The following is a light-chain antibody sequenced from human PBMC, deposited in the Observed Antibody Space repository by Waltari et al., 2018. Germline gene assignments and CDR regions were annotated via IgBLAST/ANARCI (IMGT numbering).Light chain of an antibody. CDR3: QQYGSSPWT. J-gene: IGKJ1*01. CDR1: QSVAGSY. V-gene: IGKV3-20*01. CDR2: GAS. Sequence: EIVLTQSPGTLSLSPGERATLPCRASQSVAGSYLAWYRQKPGQAPRHLFYGASSRATGIPYRFSGSGSGTDFTLTISRLEPEDFAVYYCQQYGSSPWTFGQGTKVEIK.